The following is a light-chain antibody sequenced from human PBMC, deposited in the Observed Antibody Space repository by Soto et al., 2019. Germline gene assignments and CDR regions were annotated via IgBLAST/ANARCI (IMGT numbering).Light chain of an antibody. V-gene: IGKV3-15*01. Sequence: EIVMTQSPATLSVSPGERATLSCRASQTVSSNLAWYQQKPGQAPRLLIHGASTRATGVPARFSGSGSGTEFTLTISSLQSEDSAVYYCQQYHNWPPQYTFGQGTKLQI. CDR3: QQYHNWPPQYT. CDR1: QTVSSN. CDR2: GAS. J-gene: IGKJ2*01.